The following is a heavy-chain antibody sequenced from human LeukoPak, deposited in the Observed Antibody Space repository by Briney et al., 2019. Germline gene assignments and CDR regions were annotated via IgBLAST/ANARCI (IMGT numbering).Heavy chain of an antibody. CDR1: GFTLRNYW. Sequence: GGSLRLSCAASGFTLRNYWMHWVRQVPGKRLVWVSRISGDGSVTNYADSVKGRFTISRDNAKNTLFLQLNSLRAEDTAVYYCARYSSSSGGASYYLDYWGHGTLVTVSS. V-gene: IGHV3-74*01. J-gene: IGHJ4*01. D-gene: IGHD6-6*01. CDR3: ARYSSSSGGASYYLDY. CDR2: ISGDGSVT.